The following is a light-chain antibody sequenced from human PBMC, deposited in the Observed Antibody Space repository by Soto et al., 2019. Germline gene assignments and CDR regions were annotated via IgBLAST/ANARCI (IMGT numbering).Light chain of an antibody. Sequence: EIVMTQSPATLSVSLGERATLSCRASQSVSSNLAWYKQKPGQPPSLLIYGASARATGIPARFSGSGSGTAFTLTISSLQSEDFAVYYCQHYNNWPFTFGQGTKLEIK. CDR3: QHYNNWPFT. J-gene: IGKJ2*01. V-gene: IGKV3-15*01. CDR2: GAS. CDR1: QSVSSN.